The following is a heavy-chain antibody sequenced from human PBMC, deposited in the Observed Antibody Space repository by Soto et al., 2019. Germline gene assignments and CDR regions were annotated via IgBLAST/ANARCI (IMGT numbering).Heavy chain of an antibody. CDR2: IYYSGTT. J-gene: IGHJ5*02. Sequence: QVQLQESGPGLVEPSQTLSLTCTVSGGSISGGGYYWSWIRQHPGKGLEGIGYIYYSGTTYYNPSLKSRLTISVDTSKTQSSLKLSSVTAADTAVYYCARAWTATAGWANWFDLWGQGTLVTVSS. V-gene: IGHV4-31*03. D-gene: IGHD6-13*01. CDR1: GGSISGGGYY. CDR3: ARAWTATAGWANWFDL.